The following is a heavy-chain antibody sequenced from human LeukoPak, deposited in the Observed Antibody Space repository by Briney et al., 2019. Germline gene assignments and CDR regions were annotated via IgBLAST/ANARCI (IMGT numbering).Heavy chain of an antibody. Sequence: ASVKVSCKASGYTFTGYYMHWVRQAPGQGLEWMGWINPNSGGTNYAQKFQGRVTMTRDTSISTAYMELSRLRSDDTAVYYCAKDSRSVVVTVDPYYFDYWGQGTLVTVSS. CDR1: GYTFTGYY. V-gene: IGHV1-2*02. D-gene: IGHD2-21*02. CDR3: AKDSRSVVVTVDPYYFDY. J-gene: IGHJ4*02. CDR2: INPNSGGT.